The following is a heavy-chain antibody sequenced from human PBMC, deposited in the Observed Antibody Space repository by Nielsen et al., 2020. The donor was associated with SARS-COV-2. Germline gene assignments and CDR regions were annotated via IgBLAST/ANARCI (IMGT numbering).Heavy chain of an antibody. V-gene: IGHV1-18*01. J-gene: IGHJ5*02. D-gene: IGHD1-26*01. CDR1: GYTFTSYG. CDR3: AKDPVGPTTKVWFDP. Sequence: ASVKVSCKASGYTFTSYGISWVRQAPGQGLEWMGWISAYNGNTNYAQKLQGRVTMTTDTSTSTAYMELRSLRSDDTAVYYCAKDPVGPTTKVWFDPWGQGTLVTVSS. CDR2: ISAYNGNT.